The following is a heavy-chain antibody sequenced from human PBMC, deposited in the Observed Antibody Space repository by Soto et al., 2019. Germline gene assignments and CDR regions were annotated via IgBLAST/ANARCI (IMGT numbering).Heavy chain of an antibody. D-gene: IGHD2-2*01. CDR2: VYSSGTT. CDR1: GGSINSYW. Sequence: SETLSLTCSVSGGSINSYWWSWIRQPAGKGLEWIGRVYSSGTTDYNPSLNSRATMSVETSKNQFSLKLTSVTAADTAVYYCARDIGSYAYAEGYWGQGIQVTVSS. CDR3: ARDIGSYAYAEGY. V-gene: IGHV4-4*07. J-gene: IGHJ4*02.